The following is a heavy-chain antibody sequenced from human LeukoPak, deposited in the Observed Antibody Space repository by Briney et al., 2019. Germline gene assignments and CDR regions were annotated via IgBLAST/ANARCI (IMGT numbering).Heavy chain of an antibody. CDR3: ARDDPGSIDY. CDR1: GFTFSSYS. Sequence: GGSLRLSCAASGFTFSSYSMNWVRQAPGKGLEWISFISSSSNTIYYADSVKGRFTISRDNAKNSLYLQMNSLRAEDTAVYYCARDDPGSIDYWGQGTLVAVSS. J-gene: IGHJ4*02. V-gene: IGHV3-48*04. D-gene: IGHD3-10*01. CDR2: ISSSSNTI.